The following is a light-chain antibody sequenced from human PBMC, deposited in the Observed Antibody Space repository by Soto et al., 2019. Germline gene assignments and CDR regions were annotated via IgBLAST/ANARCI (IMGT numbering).Light chain of an antibody. V-gene: IGKV3-20*01. CDR1: QSVSSSY. J-gene: IGKJ2*01. CDR2: GAS. CDR3: QQYGSSPLYT. Sequence: ESVLTQSPGTLSLSPGERATLSCRASQSVSSSYLAWYQQKPGQAPRLLIYGASSRATGIPDRFSGSGSGTDFTLTISRLEPADFAVYYCQQYGSSPLYTFGQGTKLEIK.